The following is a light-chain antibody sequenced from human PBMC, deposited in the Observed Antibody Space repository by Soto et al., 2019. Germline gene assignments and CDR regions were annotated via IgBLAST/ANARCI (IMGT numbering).Light chain of an antibody. Sequence: DIQMTQSPSTLPASVGDRVTITCRASQSISNWLAWYQQKPGPAPTVLIYHASNLQSRVRSRFSGSGTGTEFTLTISSLQPDDFATYYCHQYNSYSFGQGTKVDI. CDR3: HQYNSYS. J-gene: IGKJ1*01. V-gene: IGKV1-5*01. CDR1: QSISNW. CDR2: HAS.